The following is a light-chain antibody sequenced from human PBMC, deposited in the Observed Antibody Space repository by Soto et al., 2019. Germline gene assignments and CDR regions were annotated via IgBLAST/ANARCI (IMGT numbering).Light chain of an antibody. CDR1: QSVSST. CDR2: GAA. Sequence: EFVLTQSPGTLSLSPVEIATLFCSASQSVSSTLAWYQQNPGQAPRLLLYGAATRATGIPARFSSSGSGTAFTLTISSLQSEDFAVYYCQQYYNWPPITCGQGTRREIK. V-gene: IGKV3-15*01. J-gene: IGKJ5*01. CDR3: QQYYNWPPIT.